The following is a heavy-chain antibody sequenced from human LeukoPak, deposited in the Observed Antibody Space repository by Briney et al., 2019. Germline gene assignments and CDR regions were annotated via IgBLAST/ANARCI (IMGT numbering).Heavy chain of an antibody. CDR1: GFTFSSYS. CDR2: ISSSSYI. D-gene: IGHD6-19*01. J-gene: IGHJ5*02. Sequence: GGSLRLSCAASGFTFSSYSMNWVRQAPGKGLEWVSSISSSSYIYYADSVKGRFTISRDNSKNTVYLQMNNMRVDDTAVYYCARVAGWHWFDPWGQGTLVTVSS. V-gene: IGHV3-21*04. CDR3: ARVAGWHWFDP.